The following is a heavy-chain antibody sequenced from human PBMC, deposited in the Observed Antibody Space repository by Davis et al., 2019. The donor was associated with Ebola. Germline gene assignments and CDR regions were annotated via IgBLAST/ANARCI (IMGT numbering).Heavy chain of an antibody. CDR2: IYITDGGRNT. D-gene: IGHD3-9*01. V-gene: IGHV3-23*05. CDR3: SSRLVTHFDY. Sequence: GESLKISCAASGFTFSSYTVNRVRLAPGKGLERVSAIYITDGGRNTHDADSVKGRFTISRVDSQNTVFLQMNALRAEDTALYYCSSRLVTHFDYWGQGTLVTVSA. CDR1: GFTFSSYT. J-gene: IGHJ4*02.